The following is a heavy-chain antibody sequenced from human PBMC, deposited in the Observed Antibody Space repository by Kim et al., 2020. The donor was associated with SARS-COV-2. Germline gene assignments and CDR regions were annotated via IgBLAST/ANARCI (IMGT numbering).Heavy chain of an antibody. CDR2: ISYDGSNK. J-gene: IGHJ6*02. CDR3: AKTKVPAFYGMDV. CDR1: GFTFSSYG. D-gene: IGHD2-2*01. V-gene: IGHV3-30*18. Sequence: GGSLRLSCAASGFTFSSYGMHWVRQAPGKGLEWVAVISYDGSNKYYADSVKGRFTISRDNSKNTLYLQMNSLRAEDTAVYYCAKTKVPAFYGMDVWGQGTTVTVSS.